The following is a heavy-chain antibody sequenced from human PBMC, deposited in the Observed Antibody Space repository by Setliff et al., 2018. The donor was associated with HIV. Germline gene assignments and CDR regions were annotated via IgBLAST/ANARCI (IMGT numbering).Heavy chain of an antibody. CDR3: ARDHYDILTGYYRTYYYMDV. Sequence: ASVKVSCKASGYIFNSYGISWVRQAPGQGLEWMGWISAYNGNTNYAQKVQGRVSMTTDTSTSTAYMELRSLRSDDTAVYYCARDHYDILTGYYRTYYYMDVWGKGTTVAVSS. D-gene: IGHD3-9*01. CDR2: ISAYNGNT. CDR1: GYIFNSYG. V-gene: IGHV1-18*01. J-gene: IGHJ6*03.